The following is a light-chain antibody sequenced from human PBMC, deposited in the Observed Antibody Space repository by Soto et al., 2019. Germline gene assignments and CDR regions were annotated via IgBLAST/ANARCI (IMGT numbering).Light chain of an antibody. J-gene: IGKJ2*01. CDR2: DAS. CDR1: QDISNY. V-gene: IGKV1-33*01. Sequence: DIQMTQSPSSLSASVGDRVTITCQASQDISNYLNWYQQKPGKAPKLLIYDASNLETGVPSRFSGSGSGTDFTVTISSLQPEDIATYYCQQYENLPRRYTFGPGTKLEIK. CDR3: QQYENLPRRYT.